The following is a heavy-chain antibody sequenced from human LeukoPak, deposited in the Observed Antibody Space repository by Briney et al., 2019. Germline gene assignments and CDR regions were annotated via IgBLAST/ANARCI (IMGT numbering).Heavy chain of an antibody. Sequence: SETLSLTCTVSGGSISSYYWSWIRQPPGKGLEWIGYIYYSGSTYYNPSLKSRVTISVDTSKNQFSLKLSSVTAADTAVYYCATTPRYDILTGYYGGGGYFDYWGQGTLVTVSS. CDR2: IYYSGST. CDR3: ATTPRYDILTGYYGGGGYFDY. CDR1: GGSISSYY. J-gene: IGHJ4*02. V-gene: IGHV4-59*12. D-gene: IGHD3-9*01.